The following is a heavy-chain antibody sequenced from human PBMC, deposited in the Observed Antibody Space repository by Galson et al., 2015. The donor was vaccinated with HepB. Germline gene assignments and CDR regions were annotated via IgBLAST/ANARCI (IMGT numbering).Heavy chain of an antibody. CDR1: GYSFTSYW. V-gene: IGHV5-51*03. Sequence: QSGAEGKKPGESLKISCKGSGYSFTSYWIGWVRQMPGKGLEWMGIIYPGDSDTRYSPSFQGQVTISADKSISTAYLQWSSLKASDTAMYYCARPRRPVNYYDSSGYYYVDAFDIWGQGTMVTVSS. D-gene: IGHD3-22*01. J-gene: IGHJ3*02. CDR3: ARPRRPVNYYDSSGYYYVDAFDI. CDR2: IYPGDSDT.